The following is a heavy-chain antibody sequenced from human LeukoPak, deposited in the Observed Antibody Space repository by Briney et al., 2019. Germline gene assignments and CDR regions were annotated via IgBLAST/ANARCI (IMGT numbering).Heavy chain of an antibody. CDR2: MNPNSGNT. D-gene: IGHD3-22*01. V-gene: IGHV1-8*03. CDR3: ATENYYDSSGYYSDAFDI. J-gene: IGHJ3*02. Sequence: ASVKVSCKASGYTFTGYYMHWVRQAPGQGLEWMGWMNPNSGNTGYAQKFQGRVTITRNTSISTAYMELSSLRSEDTAVYYCATENYYDSSGYYSDAFDIWGQGTMVTVSS. CDR1: GYTFTGYY.